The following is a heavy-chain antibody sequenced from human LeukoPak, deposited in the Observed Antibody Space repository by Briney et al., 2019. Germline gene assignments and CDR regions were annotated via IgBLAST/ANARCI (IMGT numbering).Heavy chain of an antibody. J-gene: IGHJ4*02. V-gene: IGHV1-58*02. D-gene: IGHD6-13*01. CDR3: TAGAAAGYFDY. CDR2: IVLGSGNA. Sequence: GTSVKVSCEASGFTFSTSAMQWVRQARGQRLEWIGWIVLGSGNAKYAQNFQERATITRDMSKSTAYMELSSLRSEDTAVYFCTAGAAAGYFDYRGQGSLVTVSS. CDR1: GFTFSTSA.